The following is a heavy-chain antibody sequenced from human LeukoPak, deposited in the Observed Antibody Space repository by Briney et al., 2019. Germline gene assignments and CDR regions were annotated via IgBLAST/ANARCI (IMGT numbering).Heavy chain of an antibody. CDR1: GVSISSHY. CDR3: ARHGAGYSSSWYVNLYYYYGMDV. J-gene: IGHJ6*02. D-gene: IGHD6-13*01. Sequence: TTSETLSLTCTVSGVSISSHYWSWIRQPPGKGLEWIGYIYYSGSTNYSPSLKSRLTISIDTSKNQFSLKLSSVTAADTAVYYCARHGAGYSSSWYVNLYYYYGMDVWGQGTTVTVSS. V-gene: IGHV4-59*08. CDR2: IYYSGST.